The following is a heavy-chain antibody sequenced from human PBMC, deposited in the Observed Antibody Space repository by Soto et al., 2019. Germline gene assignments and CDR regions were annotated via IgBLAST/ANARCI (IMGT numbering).Heavy chain of an antibody. D-gene: IGHD2-2*01. CDR1: GYTFSNYG. CDR3: ARVVPGAEAWFGP. CDR2: ISLYSDGT. V-gene: IGHV1-18*01. Sequence: ASVKVSCKTSGYTFSNYGITWVRQAPGQPLGWLGWISLYSDGTNYAQKFQGRVSMTTDTSTTTAYMELRSLRSDDTAVYYCARVVPGAEAWFGPWGQGTLVTVSS. J-gene: IGHJ5*02.